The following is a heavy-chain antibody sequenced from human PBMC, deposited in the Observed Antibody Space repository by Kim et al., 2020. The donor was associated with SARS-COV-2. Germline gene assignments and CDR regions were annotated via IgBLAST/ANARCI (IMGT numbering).Heavy chain of an antibody. V-gene: IGHV4-31*02. D-gene: IGHD5-18*01. Sequence: NPSLKSRVTISVDTSKNQFSLKLSSVTAADTAVYYCARGVDTAMVRGFDYWGQGTLVTVSS. J-gene: IGHJ4*02. CDR3: ARGVDTAMVRGFDY.